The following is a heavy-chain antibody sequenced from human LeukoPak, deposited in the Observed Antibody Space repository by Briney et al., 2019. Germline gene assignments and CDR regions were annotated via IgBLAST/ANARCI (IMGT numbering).Heavy chain of an antibody. Sequence: VGSVRVSCEASGYTFTSYAMHWVRQAPGQGLEWVGWINAGNGKTKYSQNFQGRVTITRDTSASTAYVELSSLRAEDTAVYYCASGGDDFDYWGQGTLVTVSS. CDR1: GYTFTSYA. CDR3: ASGGDDFDY. V-gene: IGHV1-3*01. J-gene: IGHJ4*02. D-gene: IGHD3-10*01. CDR2: INAGNGKT.